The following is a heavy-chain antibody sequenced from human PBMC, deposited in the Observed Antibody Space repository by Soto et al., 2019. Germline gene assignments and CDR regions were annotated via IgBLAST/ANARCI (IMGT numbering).Heavy chain of an antibody. CDR2: INPSGGST. V-gene: IGHV1-46*01. CDR3: ARGAYSSSGLWLSSNTNWFDP. Sequence: GVSVKVSCKASGYTFTSYYMHWVRQSPGQGLEWMGIINPSGGSTSYAQKFQGRVTMTRDTSTSTVYMELSSLRSEDTAVYYCARGAYSSSGLWLSSNTNWFDPWGQGTLVTVSS. J-gene: IGHJ5*02. CDR1: GYTFTSYY. D-gene: IGHD6-6*01.